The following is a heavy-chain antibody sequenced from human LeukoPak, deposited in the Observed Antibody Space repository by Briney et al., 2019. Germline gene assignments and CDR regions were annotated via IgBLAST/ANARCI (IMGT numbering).Heavy chain of an antibody. D-gene: IGHD3-22*01. CDR1: GGSISSYY. V-gene: IGHV4-59*01. J-gene: IGHJ4*02. Sequence: SETLSLTCTVSGGSISSYYWSWIRQPPGKGLEWIGYIYYSGSTNYNPSLKSRVTISVDTSKNQFSLKLSSVTAADTAVYYCARTTLTYYYDSSGFDYWGQRTLVTVSS. CDR2: IYYSGST. CDR3: ARTTLTYYYDSSGFDY.